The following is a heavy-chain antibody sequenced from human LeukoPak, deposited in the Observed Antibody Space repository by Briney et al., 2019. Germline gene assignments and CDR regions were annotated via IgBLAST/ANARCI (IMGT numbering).Heavy chain of an antibody. J-gene: IGHJ4*02. CDR1: GFSLGTSGVG. CDR2: IYWNDDK. CDR3: AHSRIAVAGRDFDY. V-gene: IGHV2-5*01. D-gene: IGHD6-19*01. Sequence: SGPTLVNPTQTLTLTCTFSGFSLGTSGVGVGWIRQPPGKALEWLALIYWNDDKRYSPSLKSRLTITKDTSKNQVVLTMTNMDPVDTATYYCAHSRIAVAGRDFDYWGQGTLVTVSS.